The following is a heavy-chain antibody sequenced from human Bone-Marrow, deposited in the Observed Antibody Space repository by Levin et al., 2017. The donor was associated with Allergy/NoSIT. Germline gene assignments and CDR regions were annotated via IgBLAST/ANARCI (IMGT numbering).Heavy chain of an antibody. CDR1: GGSFSGYY. CDR3: ARMGYYYDSSGYYPRPHFDY. D-gene: IGHD3-22*01. Sequence: SQTLSLTCAVYGGSFSGYYWSWIRQPPGKGLEWIGEINHSGSTNYNPSLKSRVTISVDTSKNQFSLKLSSVTAADTAVYYCARMGYYYDSSGYYPRPHFDYWGQGTLVTVSS. CDR2: INHSGST. J-gene: IGHJ4*02. V-gene: IGHV4-34*01.